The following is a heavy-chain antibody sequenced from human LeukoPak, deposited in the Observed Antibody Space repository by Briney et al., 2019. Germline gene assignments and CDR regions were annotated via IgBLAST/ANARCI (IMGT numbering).Heavy chain of an antibody. D-gene: IGHD6-6*01. CDR2: IYYSGST. CDR3: ARDVGSPSPRYYYYYMDV. V-gene: IGHV4-61*01. CDR1: GGSISSSSYY. J-gene: IGHJ6*03. Sequence: PSETLSLTCTVSGGSISSSSYYWSWIRQPPGKGLEWIGYIYYSGSTNYNPSLKSRVTISVDTSKNQFSLKLSSVTAAGTAVYYCARDVGSPSPRYYYYYMDVWGKGTTVTVSS.